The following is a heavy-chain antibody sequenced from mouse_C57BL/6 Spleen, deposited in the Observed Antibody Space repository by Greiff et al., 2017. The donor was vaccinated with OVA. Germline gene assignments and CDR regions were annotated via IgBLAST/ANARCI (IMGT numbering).Heavy chain of an antibody. CDR2: IRNKANGYTT. V-gene: IGHV7-3*01. J-gene: IGHJ4*01. CDR3: ARSPVYDYDGYAMDY. Sequence: EVQLVESGGGLVQPGGSLSLSCAASGFTFTDYYMSWVRQPPGKALEWLGFIRNKANGYTTEYSASVKGRFTISRDNSQSILYLQMNALRAEDSATYYCARSPVYDYDGYAMDYWGQGTSVTVSS. CDR1: GFTFTDYY. D-gene: IGHD2-4*01.